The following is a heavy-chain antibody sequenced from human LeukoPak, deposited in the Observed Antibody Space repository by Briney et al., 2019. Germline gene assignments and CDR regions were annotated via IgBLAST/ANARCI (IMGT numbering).Heavy chain of an antibody. D-gene: IGHD6-13*01. CDR3: ARGAQQQLTRDYYYYGMDV. CDR1: GFAFSDYS. Sequence: GSLRLSCGASGFAFSDYSMNWVRQAPGKGLEWVSAIGTAGDTYYPGSVKGRFTISRENAKNSLYLQMNSLRAGDTAVYYCARGAQQQLTRDYYYYGMDVWGQGTTVTVSS. J-gene: IGHJ6*02. CDR2: IGTAGDT. V-gene: IGHV3-13*01.